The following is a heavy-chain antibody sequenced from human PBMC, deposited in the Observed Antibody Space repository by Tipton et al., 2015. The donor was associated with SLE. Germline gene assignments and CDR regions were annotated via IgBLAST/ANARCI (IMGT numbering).Heavy chain of an antibody. V-gene: IGHV4-34*01. CDR3: ARGAKERITLVRVRPYYFDY. CDR2: SNPSGTT. J-gene: IGHJ4*01. D-gene: IGHD3-10*01. CDR1: GGSFSGYY. Sequence: TLSLTCAVYGGSFSGYYWSWIRQPPGKGLEWIGESNPSGTTNYNPSLQSRVTISVDTSKNQLSLKLTSVTAADTSVYYCARGAKERITLVRVRPYYFDYWGQGSLVTVSS.